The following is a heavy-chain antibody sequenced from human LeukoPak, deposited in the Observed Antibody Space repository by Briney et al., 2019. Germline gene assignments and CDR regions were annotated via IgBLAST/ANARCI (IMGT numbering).Heavy chain of an antibody. J-gene: IGHJ6*03. D-gene: IGHD6-13*01. CDR3: ARVVAAAGPKWARGGSVGYYYMDV. V-gene: IGHV4-4*07. CDR1: GGSISSYY. Sequence: SETLSLTCTVSGGSISSYYWSWIRQPAGKGLEWIGRIYTSGSTNYNPSLKSRVTMSVDTSKNQFSLKLSSVTAADTAVYYCARVVAAAGPKWARGGSVGYYYMDVWGKGTTVTVSS. CDR2: IYTSGST.